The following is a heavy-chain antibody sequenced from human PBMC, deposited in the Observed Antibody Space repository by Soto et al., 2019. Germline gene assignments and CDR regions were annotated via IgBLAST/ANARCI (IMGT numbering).Heavy chain of an antibody. D-gene: IGHD6-19*01. V-gene: IGHV4-31*03. J-gene: IGHJ6*02. CDR3: ERIAVTYYYYDMDV. CDR1: GGSISSGGYY. CDR2: SHYSGTT. Sequence: KPSETLSLTCTVSGGSISSGGYYWSWIRQHPGKGLEWIGYSHYSGTTYYNPSLKSRLTMSVDSSKNQCSLKVYSVTAAGTAIYYCERIAVTYYYYDMDVWGQGTPVTVSS.